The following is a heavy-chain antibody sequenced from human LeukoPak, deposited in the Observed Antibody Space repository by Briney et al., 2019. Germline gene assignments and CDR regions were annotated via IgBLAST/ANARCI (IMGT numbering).Heavy chain of an antibody. J-gene: IGHJ5*02. V-gene: IGHV3-21*01. CDR2: ITSTSSYI. CDR3: ARGANWFDP. CDR1: GFTFSTYD. Sequence: GGSLRLSCAASGFTFSTYDMNWVRQAPGKGLEWVSSITSTSSYIYYADSVKGRFTISRDNAKNSLYLQMNSLRAEDTAVYYCARGANWFDPSGQGTLVTVSS.